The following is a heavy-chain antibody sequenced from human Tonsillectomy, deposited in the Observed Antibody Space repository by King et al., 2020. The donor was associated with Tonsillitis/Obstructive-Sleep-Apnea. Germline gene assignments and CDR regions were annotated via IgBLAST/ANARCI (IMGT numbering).Heavy chain of an antibody. Sequence: VQLQESGPGLVKPSGTLSLTCAVSGDSISSNNWWSWVRQPPGKGLEWLGEIYHSGSTTYSPSLKSRLTISVDKSKNQFSLKLNSVTAADTAVYYCARHRRDYGFDYWGQGTLVPVSS. V-gene: IGHV4-4*02. CDR1: GDSISSNNW. D-gene: IGHD4-17*01. CDR2: IYHSGST. CDR3: ARHRRDYGFDY. J-gene: IGHJ4*02.